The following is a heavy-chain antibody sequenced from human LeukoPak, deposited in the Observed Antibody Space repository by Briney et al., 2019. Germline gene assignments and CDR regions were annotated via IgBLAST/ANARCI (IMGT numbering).Heavy chain of an antibody. Sequence: PSETLPLTCTVSGGSISSGSYYWSWIRQPAGKGLEWIGRIYTSGSTNYNPSLKSRVTISVDTSKNQFSLKLSSVTAADTAVYYCARGFGGSYYYYMDVWGKGTTVTVSS. CDR1: GGSISSGSYY. D-gene: IGHD3-3*01. CDR3: ARGFGGSYYYYMDV. J-gene: IGHJ6*03. V-gene: IGHV4-61*02. CDR2: IYTSGST.